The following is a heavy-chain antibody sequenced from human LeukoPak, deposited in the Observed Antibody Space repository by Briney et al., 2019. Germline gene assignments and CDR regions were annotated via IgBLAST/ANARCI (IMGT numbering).Heavy chain of an antibody. CDR2: IRTKANNYAT. CDR1: GFTFSGYT. J-gene: IGHJ4*02. Sequence: PGGSLRLSCAASGFTFSGYTIHWVRQASGKGLEWVGHIRTKANNYATDYDASVKGRFTISRDDSKNTAFLQMNSLKTEDTAVYYCSRHDALPGDYRGQGTQVTVSS. V-gene: IGHV3-73*01. D-gene: IGHD2-21*02. CDR3: SRHDALPGDY.